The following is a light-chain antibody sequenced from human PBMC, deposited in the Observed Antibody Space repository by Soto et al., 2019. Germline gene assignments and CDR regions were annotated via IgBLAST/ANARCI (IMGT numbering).Light chain of an antibody. CDR1: QSVSSN. J-gene: IGKJ5*01. CDR3: QQYNNWPPVT. Sequence: EIVMMQSPATLSVSPGERVTLSCRASQSVSSNLAWYQQKSGQAPRLLIYGASTRATGIPARFSGSGSGTEFTLTISSLQSEVFAIYYCQQYNNWPPVTFGQGTRLEIK. CDR2: GAS. V-gene: IGKV3-15*01.